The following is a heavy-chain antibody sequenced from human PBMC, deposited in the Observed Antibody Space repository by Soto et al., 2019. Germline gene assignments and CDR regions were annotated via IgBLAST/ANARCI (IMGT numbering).Heavy chain of an antibody. J-gene: IGHJ4*02. V-gene: IGHV3-7*01. D-gene: IGHD3-3*01. Sequence: EAQLVESGGGLVQLGGSLRLSCAASGFTFTNYWMSWVRQAPGKGLEWVANIKQDGSEKYYADSAKGRFIISRDNAKTSLYLQMNSLRAEDTAVYYCARDMGVFWSGYPEGGFDYWGQGTPVTVSS. CDR3: ARDMGVFWSGYPEGGFDY. CDR2: IKQDGSEK. CDR1: GFTFTNYW.